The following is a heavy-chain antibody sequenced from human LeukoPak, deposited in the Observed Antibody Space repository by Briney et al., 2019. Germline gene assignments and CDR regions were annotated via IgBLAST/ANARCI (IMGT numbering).Heavy chain of an antibody. CDR3: ARGMPVVPAAPDLHGMDV. J-gene: IGHJ6*02. D-gene: IGHD2-2*01. V-gene: IGHV6-1*01. CDR2: TYYRSKWYN. CDR1: GDSVSSNSAA. Sequence: SQTLSLTCAISGDSVSSNSAAWNWIRQSPSRGLEWLGRTYYRSKWYNDYAVSVKSRITINPDTSKNQFSLQLNSVTPEDTAVYYCARGMPVVPAAPDLHGMDVWGQGTTVTVSS.